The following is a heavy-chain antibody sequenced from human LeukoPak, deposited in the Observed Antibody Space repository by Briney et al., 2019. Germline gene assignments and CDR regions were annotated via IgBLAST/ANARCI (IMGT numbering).Heavy chain of an antibody. Sequence: ASVKVSCKASGYTFTSYGISWVRQAPGQGLEWMGWISAYNGNTNYAQKLQGRVTMTTDTSTSTAYMELRSLRPDDTAVYYCARDGSSPDYGAHYYYYGMDVWGQGTTVTVSS. J-gene: IGHJ6*02. V-gene: IGHV1-18*01. CDR1: GYTFTSYG. CDR3: ARDGSSPDYGAHYYYYGMDV. CDR2: ISAYNGNT. D-gene: IGHD4-17*01.